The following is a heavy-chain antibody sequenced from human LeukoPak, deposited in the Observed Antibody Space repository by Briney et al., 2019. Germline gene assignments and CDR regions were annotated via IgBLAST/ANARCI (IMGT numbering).Heavy chain of an antibody. J-gene: IGHJ6*02. V-gene: IGHV3-7*01. D-gene: IGHD1-14*01. Sequence: GGSLRLSCAASGFTFSSYAMHWVRQAPGKGLEWVANINHEGGNIYYVDSVKGRFTISRDNARNSLSLQLNSLRAEDTAVYYCATYINWVAGDVWGQGTTVTVSS. CDR3: ATYINWVAGDV. CDR1: GFTFSSYA. CDR2: INHEGGNI.